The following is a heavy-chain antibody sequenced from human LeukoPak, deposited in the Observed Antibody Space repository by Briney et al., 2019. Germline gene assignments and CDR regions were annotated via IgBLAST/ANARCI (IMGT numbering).Heavy chain of an antibody. Sequence: SETLSLTCTVSGGSISSYYWTWIRQPPGKGLEWIGFIYYSGSTNYNPSLKSRVTISVDTSKNQFSLKLSSVTAADTAVYYCARQDVATSHDAFDIWGQGTMVTVSS. D-gene: IGHD5-12*01. CDR3: ARQDVATSHDAFDI. J-gene: IGHJ3*02. V-gene: IGHV4-59*08. CDR1: GGSISSYY. CDR2: IYYSGST.